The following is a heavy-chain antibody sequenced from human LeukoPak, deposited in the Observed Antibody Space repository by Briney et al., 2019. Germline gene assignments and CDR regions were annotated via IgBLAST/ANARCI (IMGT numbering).Heavy chain of an antibody. Sequence: ASVKVSCKASGYTFTRYYMNTVRQAPGPGLEWMGWMKTYSVGTNYAQKFQGRVTMTRDTSISTAYMELSRLRSDDTAVYYCARGGRLITFGGVIEPVPLDYWGQGTLVTVSS. CDR1: GYTFTRYY. CDR3: ARGGRLITFGGVIEPVPLDY. D-gene: IGHD3-16*02. J-gene: IGHJ4*02. CDR2: MKTYSVGT. V-gene: IGHV1-2*02.